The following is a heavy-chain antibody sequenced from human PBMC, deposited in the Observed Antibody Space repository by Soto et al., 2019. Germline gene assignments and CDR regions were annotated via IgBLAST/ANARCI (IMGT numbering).Heavy chain of an antibody. D-gene: IGHD3-22*01. CDR2: INAGNGNT. CDR1: GYTFTSYA. J-gene: IGHJ4*02. CDR3: ARGIGYYYWDDY. Sequence: QVQLVQSGAEEKKPGASVKVSCKASGYTFTSYAMHWVRQAPGQRLEWMGWINAGNGNTKYSEKFQGRVTITRDTSASTAYMELSILRSEDTAVYYCARGIGYYYWDDYWGQGTLVTVSS. V-gene: IGHV1-3*05.